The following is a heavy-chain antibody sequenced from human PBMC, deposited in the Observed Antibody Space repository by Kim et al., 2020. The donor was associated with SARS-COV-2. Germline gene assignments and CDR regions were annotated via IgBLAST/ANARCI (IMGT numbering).Heavy chain of an antibody. D-gene: IGHD6-19*01. CDR3: ARDPQVPDSSDWYGYYYGMDV. Sequence: GGSLRLSCAASGFTFSDYYMSWIRQAPGKGLEWVSYISSSSSYTNYADSVKGRFTISRDNAKNSLYLQMNSLRAEDTAVYYCARDPQVPDSSDWYGYYYGMDVWGQGTTVTVSS. CDR1: GFTFSDYY. J-gene: IGHJ6*02. V-gene: IGHV3-11*06. CDR2: ISSSSSYT.